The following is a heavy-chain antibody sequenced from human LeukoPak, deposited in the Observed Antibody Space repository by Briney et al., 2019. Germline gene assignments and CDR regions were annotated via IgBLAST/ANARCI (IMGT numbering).Heavy chain of an antibody. D-gene: IGHD2-21*01. CDR3: ARDWGLIAVAGGPGY. V-gene: IGHV3-33*01. CDR2: IWYDGHNK. Sequence: GGSLRLSCVASGFSFSKYGMHWVRQAPGKGLQWLAIIWYDGHNKYYADSVKGRFTISRDNSKNTLFLEMNDLKAEDTAVYYCARDWGLIAVAGGPGYWGQGTLVTVSS. J-gene: IGHJ4*02. CDR1: GFSFSKYG.